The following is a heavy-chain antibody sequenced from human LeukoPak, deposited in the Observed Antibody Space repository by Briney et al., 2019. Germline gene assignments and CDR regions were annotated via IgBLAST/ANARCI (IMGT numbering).Heavy chain of an antibody. J-gene: IGHJ4*02. CDR1: GGSFSGDY. CDR2: INHSGRT. V-gene: IGHV4-34*01. CDR3: ARSSSGWYPNY. Sequence: SETLSLTCVVYGGSFSGDYWSWIRQPPGRGLEWIGEINHSGRTNYNPSLKSRVTISVDTSKNQFSLKLNSVTAADTAVYYCARSSSGWYPNYWGQGSLVTVSS. D-gene: IGHD6-19*01.